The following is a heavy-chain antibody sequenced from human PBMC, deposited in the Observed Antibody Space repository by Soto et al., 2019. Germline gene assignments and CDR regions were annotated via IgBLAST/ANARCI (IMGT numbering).Heavy chain of an antibody. CDR1: GYTFTSYY. J-gene: IGHJ4*02. Sequence: QVQLVQSGAEVKKPGASVKVSYKASGYTFTSYYMHWVRQAPGQGLEWMGVINPSGGSTSYAQKFQDRVTVTRDTSTSTVYMELSSLRSEDTAVYYCAREGYSSHWYGVESDYWGQGTLVTVSS. CDR3: AREGYSSHWYGVESDY. CDR2: INPSGGST. V-gene: IGHV1-46*01. D-gene: IGHD6-13*01.